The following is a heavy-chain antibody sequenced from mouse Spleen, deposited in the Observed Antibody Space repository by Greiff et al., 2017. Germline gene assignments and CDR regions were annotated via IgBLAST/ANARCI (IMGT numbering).Heavy chain of an antibody. V-gene: IGHV2-2*01. CDR3: AREVPYAMDY. D-gene: IGHD2-14*01. Sequence: QVQLQQSGPGLVQPSQSLSITCTVSGFSLTSYGVHWVRQSPGKGLEWLGVIWSGGSTDYNAAFISRLSISKDNSKSQVFFKMNSLQADDTAIYYCAREVPYAMDYWGQGTSVTVSS. CDR1: GFSLTSYG. CDR2: IWSGGST. J-gene: IGHJ4*01.